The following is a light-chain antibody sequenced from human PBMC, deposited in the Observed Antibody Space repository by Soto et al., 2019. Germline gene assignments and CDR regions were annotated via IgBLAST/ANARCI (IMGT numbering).Light chain of an antibody. Sequence: TQSPSSLSLSPWERATLSCRASQSIAGYLAWYQKKPGQAPRLLIYDTSNRVTGVPARFSGSGSGTDFTLSISSLEPEDFAVYYCQQRSNWPPITFGQGTRLEIK. J-gene: IGKJ5*01. V-gene: IGKV3-11*01. CDR2: DTS. CDR1: QSIAGY. CDR3: QQRSNWPPIT.